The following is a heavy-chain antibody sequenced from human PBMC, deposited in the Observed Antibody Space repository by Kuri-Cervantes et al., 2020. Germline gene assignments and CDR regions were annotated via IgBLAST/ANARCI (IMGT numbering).Heavy chain of an antibody. D-gene: IGHD6-13*01. J-gene: IGHJ6*02. CDR1: GGSTSSGDYY. CDR3: ARSRPKYSSSWYGNVYYYYYYGMDV. V-gene: IGHV4-31*03. CDR2: IYYSGST. Sequence: SETLSLTCTVSGGSTSSGDYYWSWIRQHPGKGLEWIGYIYYSGSTYYNPSLKSRVTISVDTSKNQFSLKLSSVTAADTAVYYCARSRPKYSSSWYGNVYYYYYYGMDVWGQGTTVTVSS.